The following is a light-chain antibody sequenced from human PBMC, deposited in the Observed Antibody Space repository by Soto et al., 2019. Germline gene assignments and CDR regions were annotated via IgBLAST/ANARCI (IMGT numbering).Light chain of an antibody. Sequence: DIQMTQSPSTLSASVGDRVTITCRSSQSISSWFAWYQQKPGKAPKLLIYDASSLETGVPSRFRGRGSGTEFTLTISSLQPDDFATYYCQQYNSYPWTFGQGTQVEIK. J-gene: IGKJ1*01. CDR2: DAS. CDR1: QSISSW. CDR3: QQYNSYPWT. V-gene: IGKV1-5*01.